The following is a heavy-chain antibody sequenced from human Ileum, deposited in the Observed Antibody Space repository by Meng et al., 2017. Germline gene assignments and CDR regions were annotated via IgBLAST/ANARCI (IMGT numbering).Heavy chain of an antibody. D-gene: IGHD4-23*01. J-gene: IGHJ4*02. CDR2: ISHSGSA. CDR3: ARHGGYSQDF. V-gene: IGHV4-4*02. CDR1: HGSIRSNTS. Sequence: QGSGPGLGGPSRHLSLTWAVPHGSIRSNTSWSWVRQPPGKGLEWIGQISHSGSAYYNPSLKSRVTMSVDKSKSQFSPMLTSVTAADTAIYYCARHGGYSQDFWGQGTLVTVS.